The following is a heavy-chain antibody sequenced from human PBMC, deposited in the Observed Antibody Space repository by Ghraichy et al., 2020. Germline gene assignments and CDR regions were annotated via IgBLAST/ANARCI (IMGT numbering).Heavy chain of an antibody. D-gene: IGHD1-26*01. CDR1: GFTFKDYA. Sequence: GGSLRLSCVVSGFTFKDYAMNWVRQAPGKGLEWVATISHTGTVTDWSDSVRGRFIISRDNSKNTLFLQMTTLRVEDTAVYYCAKDAQYSGNYIDFWGQGTLVTVSS. V-gene: IGHV3-23*01. J-gene: IGHJ4*02. CDR3: AKDAQYSGNYIDF. CDR2: ISHTGTVT.